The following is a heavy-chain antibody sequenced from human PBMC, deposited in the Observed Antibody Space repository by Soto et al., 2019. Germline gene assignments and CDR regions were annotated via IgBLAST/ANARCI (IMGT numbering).Heavy chain of an antibody. D-gene: IGHD2-2*01. CDR3: ASYQKSNAFDT. Sequence: QVQLQESGPGLVEPSQTLSLTCTVSGGSISSGGYYWSWIRQHPGKGLEWIGYIYYSGSTYYNPSLKSRVTISVETCKNRFSLKLISVTAADTAVYYCASYQKSNAFDTWGQGTLVTVSS. CDR1: GGSISSGGYY. J-gene: IGHJ3*02. CDR2: IYYSGST. V-gene: IGHV4-31*03.